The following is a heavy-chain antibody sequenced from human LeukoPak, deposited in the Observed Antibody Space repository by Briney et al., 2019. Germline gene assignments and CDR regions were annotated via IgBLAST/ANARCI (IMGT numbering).Heavy chain of an antibody. V-gene: IGHV1-69*05. D-gene: IGHD5-24*01. CDR1: GGTFSSYA. Sequence: ASVKVSCKASGGTFSSYAISWVRQAPEQGLEWMGRIIPIFGTANYAQKFQGRVTITTDESTSTAYMELSSLRSEDTAVYYCARDVLEMATIGWLDYWGQGTLVTVSS. J-gene: IGHJ4*02. CDR2: IIPIFGTA. CDR3: ARDVLEMATIGWLDY.